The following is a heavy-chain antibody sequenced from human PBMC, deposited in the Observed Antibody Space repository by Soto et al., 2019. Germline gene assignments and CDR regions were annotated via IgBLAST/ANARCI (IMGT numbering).Heavy chain of an antibody. D-gene: IGHD1-26*01. J-gene: IGHJ6*02. CDR1: GFTFSSYW. Sequence: EVQLVESGGGLVQPGGSLRLSCAASGFTFSSYWMHWVRQAPGKGLVWVSRINSDGSSASYADSVKGRFTISRDNAKNTLYLQMNSLGAEDTAVYYCARGPSGPYYCYYGMDVWGQGTTVPVSS. CDR3: ARGPSGPYYCYYGMDV. V-gene: IGHV3-74*01. CDR2: INSDGSSA.